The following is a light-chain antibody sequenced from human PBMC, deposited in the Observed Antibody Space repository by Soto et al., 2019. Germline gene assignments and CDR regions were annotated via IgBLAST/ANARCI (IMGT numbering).Light chain of an antibody. CDR2: DVS. CDR3: SSYTSSSPLHVV. J-gene: IGLJ2*01. Sequence: QSALTQPASVSGSPGQSITISCTGTSSDVGGYNYVSWYQQHPGKAPKLMIYDVSNRPSGDSNRFSGSKSGNTASLTISGLQAEDEADYYCSSYTSSSPLHVVFGGGTKLTVL. CDR1: SSDVGGYNY. V-gene: IGLV2-14*01.